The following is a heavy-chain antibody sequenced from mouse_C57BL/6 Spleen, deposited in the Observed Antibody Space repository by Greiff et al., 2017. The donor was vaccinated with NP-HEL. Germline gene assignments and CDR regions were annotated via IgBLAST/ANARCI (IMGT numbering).Heavy chain of an antibody. CDR2: INPGSGGT. CDR1: GYAFTNYL. CDR3: ARWVITNYAMDY. Sequence: QVQLQQSGAELVRPGTSVKVSCKASGYAFTNYLIEWVKQRPGQGLEWIGVINPGSGGTNYNEKFKGKATLTADKSSSTAYMQLSSLTSEDSAVYFCARWVITNYAMDYWGQGTSVTVSS. V-gene: IGHV1-54*01. J-gene: IGHJ4*01. D-gene: IGHD2-4*01.